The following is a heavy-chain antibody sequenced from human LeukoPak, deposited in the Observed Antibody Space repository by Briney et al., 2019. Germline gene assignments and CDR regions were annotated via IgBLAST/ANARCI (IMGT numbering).Heavy chain of an antibody. CDR3: ARRRDLYSGSYYPFDY. D-gene: IGHD1-26*01. CDR1: GYSFTNYW. CDR2: IYPGDSDA. J-gene: IGHJ4*02. V-gene: IGHV5-51*01. Sequence: GESLKISCKGSGYSFTNYWIGWVRQMPGKGLKWMGIIYPGDSDARYSPSFQGQVAISADKSISTAYLQWSSLKASDTAMYYCARRRDLYSGSYYPFDYWGQGTLVTVSS.